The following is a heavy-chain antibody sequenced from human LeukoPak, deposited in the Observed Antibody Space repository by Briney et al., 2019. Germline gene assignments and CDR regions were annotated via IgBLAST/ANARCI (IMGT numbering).Heavy chain of an antibody. Sequence: GGSLRLSCAASGFTFSSYGMHWVRQAPGKGLGWVAVIWYDGSNKYYADSVKGRFTISRDNSKNTLYLQMNSLRAEDTAVYYCAKVHEVVAAFVPIDYWGQGTLVTVSS. CDR1: GFTFSSYG. CDR2: IWYDGSNK. CDR3: AKVHEVVAAFVPIDY. D-gene: IGHD2-15*01. J-gene: IGHJ4*02. V-gene: IGHV3-33*06.